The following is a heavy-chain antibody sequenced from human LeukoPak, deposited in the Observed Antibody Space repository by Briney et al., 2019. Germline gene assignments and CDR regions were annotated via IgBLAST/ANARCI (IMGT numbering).Heavy chain of an antibody. J-gene: IGHJ5*02. Sequence: PSQTLSLTCTVSGASISSDTYFWSWIRQPAGKGLEWIGRISSTGRTDYNPSLTSRVTISIDTSKNQLSMQLNSVTAADTVVYYCAKGAGPPWFDPWGQGTLVTVSS. V-gene: IGHV4-61*02. CDR3: AKGAGPPWFDP. CDR2: ISSTGRT. CDR1: GASISSDTYF. D-gene: IGHD6-19*01.